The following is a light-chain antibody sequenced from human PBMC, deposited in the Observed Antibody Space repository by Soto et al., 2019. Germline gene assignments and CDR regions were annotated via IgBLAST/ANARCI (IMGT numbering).Light chain of an antibody. CDR1: SSDVGGYNY. CDR3: CSYAGSSYYV. J-gene: IGLJ1*01. CDR2: EVN. Sequence: QSVLTQPPSASGSPGQSVAISCTGTSSDVGGYNYVSWYQQHPGKAPKLMIYEVNKRPSGVPDRFSGSKSGNTASLTVSGLQAEDEADYYCCSYAGSSYYVFGSGTKLTVL. V-gene: IGLV2-8*01.